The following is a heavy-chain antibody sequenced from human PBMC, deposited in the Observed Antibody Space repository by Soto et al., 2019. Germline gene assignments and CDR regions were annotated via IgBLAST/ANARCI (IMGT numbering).Heavy chain of an antibody. CDR3: ARLYCTTSTCDSWFDP. CDR1: GYTFTTFW. J-gene: IGHJ5*02. Sequence: PRSCLKISCTGFGYTFTTFWISWVRQMTGKGLEWMGRIDPRDSYVNYSPSFQGHVTISADKSISTAYLQWGSLKASDTAMYYCARLYCTTSTCDSWFDPWGQGTLVTVSS. D-gene: IGHD2-2*01. CDR2: IDPRDSYV. V-gene: IGHV5-10-1*01.